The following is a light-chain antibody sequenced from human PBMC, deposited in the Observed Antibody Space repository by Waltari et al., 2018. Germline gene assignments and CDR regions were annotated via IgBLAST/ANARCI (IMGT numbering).Light chain of an antibody. CDR2: VNSDGSH. V-gene: IGLV4-69*01. J-gene: IGLJ3*02. CDR3: ETGGHGTWV. CDR1: SGHSSNI. Sequence: QLVLTPSPSVSASLGASVNPTCPLISGHSSNIISLPPQQPEKGPRFLMKVNSDGSHTKGDDIPDRFSGSSSGAERYLTISGLQSEDEAEYYCETGGHGTWVIGGGTKVTVL.